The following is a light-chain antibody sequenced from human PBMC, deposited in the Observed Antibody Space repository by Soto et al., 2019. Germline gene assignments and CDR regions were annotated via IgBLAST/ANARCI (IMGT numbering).Light chain of an antibody. J-gene: IGLJ3*02. CDR1: YANVGND. CDR2: ENN. V-gene: IGLV1-51*02. Sequence: QSVLTQPPSMSAAPGQKVTISCSGSYANVGNDVSWYQQVPGTAPKLLIYENNKRPSEIPDRFSASKSGTSATLAITGLRTEDEADYYCGAWDTSLTSGVFGGGTKLTVL. CDR3: GAWDTSLTSGV.